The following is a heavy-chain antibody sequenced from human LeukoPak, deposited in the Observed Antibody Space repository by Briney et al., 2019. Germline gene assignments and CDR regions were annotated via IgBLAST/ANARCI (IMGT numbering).Heavy chain of an antibody. CDR1: GGSISSYY. Sequence: SETLSLTCTVSGGSISSYYWSWIRQPPGKGLEWIGYIYYSGSTNYNPSLKSRVTISVDTSKNQFSLKLSSVTAADTAVYYCATEVHLRPSRIAARPNYYYMDVWGKGTTVTVSS. CDR2: IYYSGST. D-gene: IGHD6-6*01. V-gene: IGHV4-59*01. J-gene: IGHJ6*03. CDR3: ATEVHLRPSRIAARPNYYYMDV.